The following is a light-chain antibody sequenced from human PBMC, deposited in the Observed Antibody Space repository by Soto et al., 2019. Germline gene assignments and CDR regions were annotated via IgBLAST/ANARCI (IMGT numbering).Light chain of an antibody. CDR1: QSVSIN. CDR2: GAS. J-gene: IGKJ5*01. CDR3: QQYGTSPVT. Sequence: DIVMTQSPATLSVSPGERATLSCRASQSVSINLAWYQQKPGQAPRLLIYGASSRATGIPDRFSGSGSETDFTLTISRLEPEDFAVYYCQQYGTSPVTFGQGTRLEIK. V-gene: IGKV3-20*01.